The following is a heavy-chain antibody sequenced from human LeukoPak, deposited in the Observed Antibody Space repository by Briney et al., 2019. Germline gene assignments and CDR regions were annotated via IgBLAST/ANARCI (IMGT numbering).Heavy chain of an antibody. CDR1: GYTFTSYD. CDR3: ATASDCSSTSCYLTALYYYYYGMDV. J-gene: IGHJ6*02. D-gene: IGHD2-2*01. CDR2: ISAYNGNT. Sequence: ASVKVSCKASGYTFTSYDISWVRQAPGQGLEWMGWISAYNGNTNYAQKLQGRVTMTTDTSTSTAYMGLRSLRSDDTAVYYCATASDCSSTSCYLTALYYYYYGMDVWGQGTTVTVSS. V-gene: IGHV1-18*01.